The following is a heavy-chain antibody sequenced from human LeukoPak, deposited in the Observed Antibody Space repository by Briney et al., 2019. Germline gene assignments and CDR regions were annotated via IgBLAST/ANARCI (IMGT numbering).Heavy chain of an antibody. CDR3: ARGGWELPNDAFDI. V-gene: IGHV4-30-2*01. CDR1: GGSISSGGYY. D-gene: IGHD1-26*01. Sequence: SETLSLTCTVSGGSISSGGYYWSWIRQPPGKGLEWIGYIYHSGSTYYNPSLKSRVTISVDRSKNQFSLKLSSVTAADTAVYYCARGGWELPNDAFDIWGQGTMVTVSS. CDR2: IYHSGST. J-gene: IGHJ3*02.